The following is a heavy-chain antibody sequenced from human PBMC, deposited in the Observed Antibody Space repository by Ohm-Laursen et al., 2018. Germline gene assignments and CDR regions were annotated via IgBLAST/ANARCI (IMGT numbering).Heavy chain of an antibody. Sequence: GTLSLTCAVSGYPISSGYFWGWIRQPPGKGLEWIGTIYHSGSTYYNPSLNSRVTISVDTSKNQFSLKLRSVTAADTAVYYCARGGKRGGYYYYYGMDVWGQGTTVTVSS. J-gene: IGHJ6*02. D-gene: IGHD1-14*01. V-gene: IGHV4-38-2*01. CDR1: GYPISSGYF. CDR2: IYHSGST. CDR3: ARGGKRGGYYYYYGMDV.